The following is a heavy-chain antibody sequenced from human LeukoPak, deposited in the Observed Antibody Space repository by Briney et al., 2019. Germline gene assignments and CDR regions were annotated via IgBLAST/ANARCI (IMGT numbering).Heavy chain of an antibody. D-gene: IGHD1-26*01. CDR1: GFTFSSYS. J-gene: IGHJ4*02. CDR3: ARDASGSYYVR. V-gene: IGHV3-21*01. Sequence: PGGSLRLSCAASGFTFSSYSMNWVRQAPGKGLEWVSSISSSSTYIYYTDSVKGRFTISRDNAKNSLYLQMDSLRAEDTAVYYCARDASGSYYVRWGQGTLVSVSS. CDR2: ISSSSTYI.